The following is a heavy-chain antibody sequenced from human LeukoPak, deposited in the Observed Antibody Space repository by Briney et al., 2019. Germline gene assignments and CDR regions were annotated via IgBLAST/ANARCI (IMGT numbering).Heavy chain of an antibody. CDR2: VTGSGGST. CDR1: GFTFSSYA. V-gene: IGHV3-23*01. CDR3: AKPARTDYADY. J-gene: IGHJ4*02. D-gene: IGHD1-14*01. Sequence: GGSLRLSCAASGFTFSSYAMSWVRQAPGKGLEWVSAVTGSGGSTYYADSVKGRFTISRDNAKNSLYLQMNSLRAEDTAVYYCAKPARTDYADYWGQGTLVTVSS.